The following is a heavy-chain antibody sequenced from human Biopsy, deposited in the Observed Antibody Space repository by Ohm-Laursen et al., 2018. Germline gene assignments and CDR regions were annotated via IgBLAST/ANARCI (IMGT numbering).Heavy chain of an antibody. CDR2: ISPYNDKT. V-gene: IGHV1-18*04. Sequence: ASVKVSCKASGFSFTGYYIHWVRQAPGQGLEWMGWISPYNDKTSYPPKLQDRVTMTADTSTNTAHMELRSLRSDDTTVYYCARVFCTSTTCYGLLDNWGQGTVVTVSS. J-gene: IGHJ4*02. CDR3: ARVFCTSTTCYGLLDN. CDR1: GFSFTGYY. D-gene: IGHD2/OR15-2a*01.